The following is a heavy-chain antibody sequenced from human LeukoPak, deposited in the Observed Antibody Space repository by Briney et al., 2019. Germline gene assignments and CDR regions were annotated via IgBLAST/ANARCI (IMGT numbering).Heavy chain of an antibody. CDR2: ISYDGSNK. Sequence: PGGSLRLSCAASGFTFSSYAMHWVRQAPGKGLEGVAVISYDGSNKYYADSVKGRFTVSRDNSKNTLYLQMNSLRAEDTAVYYCARARSGWYLGQFDYWGQGTLVTVSS. V-gene: IGHV3-30*04. CDR3: ARARSGWYLGQFDY. J-gene: IGHJ4*02. CDR1: GFTFSSYA. D-gene: IGHD6-19*01.